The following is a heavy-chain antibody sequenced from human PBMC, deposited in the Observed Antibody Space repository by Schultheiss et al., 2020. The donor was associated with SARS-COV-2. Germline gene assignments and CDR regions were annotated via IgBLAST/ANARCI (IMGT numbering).Heavy chain of an antibody. CDR1: GFTFSSYG. V-gene: IGHV3-30*18. CDR2: ISYDGSNK. D-gene: IGHD5-12*01. Sequence: GGSLRLSCAASGFTFSSYGMHWVRQAPGKGLEWVAVISYDGSNKYYADSVKGRFTISRDNSKNTLYLQMNILRAEDTAVYYCAKDIVATYYYGMDVWGQGTTVTVSS. J-gene: IGHJ6*02. CDR3: AKDIVATYYYGMDV.